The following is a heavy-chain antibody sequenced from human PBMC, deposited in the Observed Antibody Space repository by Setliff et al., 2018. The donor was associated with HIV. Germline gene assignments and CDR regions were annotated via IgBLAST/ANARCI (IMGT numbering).Heavy chain of an antibody. CDR1: GYTFTSYD. V-gene: IGHV1-8*02. Sequence: ASVKVSCKASGYTFTSYDINWVRQATGQGLEWMGWMNPNSGNTGYAQKFQGRVTMTRNTSIRTAYMELSSLRSDDTAIYYCAKPFGSDGSCQRDSWGQGTLVTVSS. CDR3: AKPFGSDGSCQRDS. CDR2: MNPNSGNT. J-gene: IGHJ4*02. D-gene: IGHD2-15*01.